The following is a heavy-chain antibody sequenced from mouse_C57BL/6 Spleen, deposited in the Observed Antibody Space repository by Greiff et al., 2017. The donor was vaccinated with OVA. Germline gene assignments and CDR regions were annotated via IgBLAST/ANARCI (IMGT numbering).Heavy chain of an antibody. CDR2: IYPGSGST. CDR3: ARGNYGNYVWYFDV. J-gene: IGHJ1*03. V-gene: IGHV1-55*01. CDR1: GYTFTSYW. Sequence: QVQLKQPGAELVKPGASVKMSCKASGYTFTSYWITWVKQRPGQGLEWIGDIYPGSGSTNYNEKFKSKATLTVDTSSSTAYMQLSSLTSEDSAVYYCARGNYGNYVWYFDVWGTGTTVTVSS. D-gene: IGHD2-1*01.